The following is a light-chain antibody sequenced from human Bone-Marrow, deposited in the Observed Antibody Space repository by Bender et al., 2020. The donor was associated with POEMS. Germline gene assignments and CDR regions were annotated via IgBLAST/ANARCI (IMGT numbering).Light chain of an antibody. CDR2: YDD. CDR3: AAWDHSLSAYV. J-gene: IGLJ1*01. V-gene: IGLV1-36*01. Sequence: QSVVTQPPSLSEAPRQRVTISCSGSSSNIGNHGVNCYQQLPGESPKLLIYYDDLLTPGVSDRFSASKSGTSASLAISGLRSEDEADYYCAAWDHSLSAYVFGTGTKVTVL. CDR1: SSNIGNHG.